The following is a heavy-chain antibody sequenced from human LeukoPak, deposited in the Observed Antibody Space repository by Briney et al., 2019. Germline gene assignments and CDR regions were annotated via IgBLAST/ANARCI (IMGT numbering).Heavy chain of an antibody. Sequence: SGTLSLTCAVSGGSISSSNWWSWVRQPPGKGLEWIGEIYHSGSTNYNPSLKSRVTISVDKSKNQFSLKLSSVTAADTAVYHCARDPLSTVTTSGDYWGQGTLVTVSS. V-gene: IGHV4-4*02. J-gene: IGHJ4*02. D-gene: IGHD4-17*01. CDR3: ARDPLSTVTTSGDY. CDR1: GGSISSSNW. CDR2: IYHSGST.